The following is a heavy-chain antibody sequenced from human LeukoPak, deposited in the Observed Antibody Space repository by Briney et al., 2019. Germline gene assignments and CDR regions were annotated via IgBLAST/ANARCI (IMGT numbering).Heavy chain of an antibody. CDR2: ISASGGST. CDR1: GFTFSSYA. V-gene: IGHV3-23*01. D-gene: IGHD3-22*01. Sequence: GGSLRLSCAASGFTFSSYAMNWVRQAPGKGLEWVSVISASGGSTDYADSVKGRFTISRDNSKNTLYLQMNSLRAEDTAVYYCAKGSYYDNGGRAYFDYWGQGTLVTVSS. CDR3: AKGSYYDNGGRAYFDY. J-gene: IGHJ4*02.